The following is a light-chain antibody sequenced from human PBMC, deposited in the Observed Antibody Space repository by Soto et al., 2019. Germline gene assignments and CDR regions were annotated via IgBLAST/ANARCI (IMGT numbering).Light chain of an antibody. CDR2: KAS. V-gene: IGKV1-5*03. J-gene: IGKJ3*01. CDR1: QSISSW. CDR3: QQSFT. Sequence: DIQMTQSPSTLSASVGDRVTITCRASQSISSWLAWYQQKPGKAPKLLIYKASSLESGVPSRFSVSGSGTEFTLSISILQPDDFATYYCQQSFTFGPGTKVDNK.